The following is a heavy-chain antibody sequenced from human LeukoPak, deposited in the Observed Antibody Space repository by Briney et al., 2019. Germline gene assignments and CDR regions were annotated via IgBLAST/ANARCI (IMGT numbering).Heavy chain of an antibody. CDR2: IYYSGST. Sequence: SETLSLTCTVSGGSISSGDYYWSWIRQPPGKGLEWIGYIYYSGSTYYNPSLKSRVTTSVDTSKNQFSLKLSSVTAADTAVYYCARESRYAPNSYYYYYGMDVWGQGTTVTVSS. V-gene: IGHV4-30-4*01. CDR3: ARESRYAPNSYYYYYGMDV. CDR1: GGSISSGDYY. D-gene: IGHD5-12*01. J-gene: IGHJ6*02.